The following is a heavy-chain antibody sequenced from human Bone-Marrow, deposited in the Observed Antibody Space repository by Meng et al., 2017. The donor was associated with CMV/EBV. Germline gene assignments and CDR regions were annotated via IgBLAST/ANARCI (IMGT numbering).Heavy chain of an antibody. CDR1: GFTFSTYS. V-gene: IGHV3-21*01. CDR2: ISSSSSYV. J-gene: IGHJ4*02. Sequence: GGSLRLSCAASGFTFSTYSMNWVRQAPGKGLEWVSSISSSSSYVYYADSVKGRFTVSRDNAKNSLYLQMNSLRAEDTAVYFCARQYCSSGFFDYWGQGTLVTVSS. D-gene: IGHD6-6*01. CDR3: ARQYCSSGFFDY.